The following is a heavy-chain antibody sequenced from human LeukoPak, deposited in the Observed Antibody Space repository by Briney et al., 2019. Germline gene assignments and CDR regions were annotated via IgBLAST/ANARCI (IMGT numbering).Heavy chain of an antibody. D-gene: IGHD3-10*01. CDR2: IYPNNGAT. J-gene: IGHJ4*02. Sequence: ASVKVSCTASGYTFSGTGWYLYWLRQAPGQGLECMGWIYPNNGATGYAQKFQGRVAMTRDTSISTAYMELSRLRPDDTAVYYCARDGPAQMVDFDYWGQGTLVTVSS. CDR1: GYTFSGTGWY. CDR3: ARDGPAQMVDFDY. V-gene: IGHV1-2*02.